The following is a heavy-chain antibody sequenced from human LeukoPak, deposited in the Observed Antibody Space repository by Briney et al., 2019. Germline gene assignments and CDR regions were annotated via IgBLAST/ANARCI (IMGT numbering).Heavy chain of an antibody. V-gene: IGHV4-31*03. CDR3: ARGLDPSTQRDY. Sequence: PSETLSLTCTVSGGSISSGGYYWSWIRQHPGKGLEWIGYIYYSGSTYYNPSLKGRVTISVDTSKNQFSLKLSSVTAADTAVYYCARGLDPSTQRDYWGQGTLVTVSS. J-gene: IGHJ4*02. CDR1: GGSISSGGYY. CDR2: IYYSGST.